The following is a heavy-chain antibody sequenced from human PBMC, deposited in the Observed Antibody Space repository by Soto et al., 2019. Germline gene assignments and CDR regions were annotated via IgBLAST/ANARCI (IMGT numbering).Heavy chain of an antibody. Sequence: LSLTCTVSGGSISSGDYYWSWIRQPPGKGLEWIGYIYYSGSTYYNPSLKSRVTISVDTSKNQFSLKLSSVTAADTAVYYCARTDLSTKADPWGQGTLVTVSS. J-gene: IGHJ5*02. V-gene: IGHV4-30-4*01. CDR3: ARTDLSTKADP. CDR2: IYYSGST. CDR1: GGSISSGDYY. D-gene: IGHD2-8*01.